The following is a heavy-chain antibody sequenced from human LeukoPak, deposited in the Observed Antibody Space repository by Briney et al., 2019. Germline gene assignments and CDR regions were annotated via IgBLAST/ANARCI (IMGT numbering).Heavy chain of an antibody. Sequence: SAKVSCKASGYTFTSYGISWVRQAPGQGLEWTGWISAYNGNTNYAQKLQGRVTMTTDTSTSTAYMELRSLRSDDTAVYYCVRVRRITIFGVVIEGFADYWGQGTLVTVSS. V-gene: IGHV1-18*01. CDR3: VRVRRITIFGVVIEGFADY. D-gene: IGHD3-3*01. CDR2: ISAYNGNT. J-gene: IGHJ4*02. CDR1: GYTFTSYG.